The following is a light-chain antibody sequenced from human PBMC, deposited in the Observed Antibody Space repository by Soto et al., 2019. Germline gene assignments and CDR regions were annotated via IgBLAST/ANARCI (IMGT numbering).Light chain of an antibody. J-gene: IGLJ3*02. V-gene: IGLV1-44*01. CDR3: AAWDASLNIWV. Sequence: QSVLTQPPSASGTPGQRVTISCSGTSSNIGTTAVNWYQQVPGTAPKGLIYSNDLRRPGVPERFSASKSGTSASLAISGLQSEDEADYYCAAWDASLNIWVFGGGTKVTVL. CDR1: SSNIGTTA. CDR2: SND.